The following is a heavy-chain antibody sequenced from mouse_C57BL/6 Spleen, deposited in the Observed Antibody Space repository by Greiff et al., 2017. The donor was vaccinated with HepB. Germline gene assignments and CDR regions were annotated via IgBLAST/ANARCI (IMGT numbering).Heavy chain of an antibody. Sequence: EVMLVESGGGLVKPGGSLKLSCAASGFTFSSYAMSWVRQTPEKRLEWVATISDGGSYTYYPDNVKGRFTISRDNAKNNLYLQMSHLKSEDTAMYYCARAAYYSNHGYFDYWGQGTTLTVSS. CDR3: ARAAYYSNHGYFDY. V-gene: IGHV5-4*03. D-gene: IGHD2-5*01. J-gene: IGHJ2*01. CDR2: ISDGGSYT. CDR1: GFTFSSYA.